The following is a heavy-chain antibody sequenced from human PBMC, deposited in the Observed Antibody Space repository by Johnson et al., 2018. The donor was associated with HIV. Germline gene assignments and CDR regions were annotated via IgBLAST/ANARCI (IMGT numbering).Heavy chain of an antibody. J-gene: IGHJ3*02. V-gene: IGHV3-9*01. CDR2: ISWNSGSI. CDR3: ARDLSGSYRSDAFDI. Sequence: VQLVESGGGLVQPGRSLRLSCAASGFNFDDYAMHWVRQAPGKGLEWVSGISWNSGSIGYADSVRGRFTISRDNAKNSLYLQMNSLRAEDTAVYYCARDLSGSYRSDAFDIWGQGTMVTVSS. D-gene: IGHD1-26*01. CDR1: GFNFDDYA.